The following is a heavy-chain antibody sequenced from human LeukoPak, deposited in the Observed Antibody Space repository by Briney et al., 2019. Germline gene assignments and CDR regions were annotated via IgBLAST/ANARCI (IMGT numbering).Heavy chain of an antibody. J-gene: IGHJ4*02. D-gene: IGHD3-16*01. CDR1: GLTFSIYS. CDR2: ISSSSSYI. Sequence: GASLRLSCAASGLTFSIYSTNCVRHAPGKGLEWVSSISSSSSYIYYAASVKGRLTISRDTAKNSLYLQMNSVRAEDSAVYSCARGGAGEIDYWGQGTLVTVSS. CDR3: ARGGAGEIDY. V-gene: IGHV3-21*01.